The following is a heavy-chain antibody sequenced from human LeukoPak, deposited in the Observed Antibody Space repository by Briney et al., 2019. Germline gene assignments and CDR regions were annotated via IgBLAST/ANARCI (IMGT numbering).Heavy chain of an antibody. V-gene: IGHV3-48*04. D-gene: IGHD3-22*01. CDR2: ISSSSSTI. CDR1: GFTFSSYS. CDR3: ARVWRSGYTKDY. Sequence: QSGGSLRLSCAASGFTFSSYSIVWVRQAPGKGLEWLSYISSSSSTIYYADSVKGRFTVSRDNAKNLVYLQMNSLRAEDTAVYYCARVWRSGYTKDYWGQGTLVTVSS. J-gene: IGHJ4*02.